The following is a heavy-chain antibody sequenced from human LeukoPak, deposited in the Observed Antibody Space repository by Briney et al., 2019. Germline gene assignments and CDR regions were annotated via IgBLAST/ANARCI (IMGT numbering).Heavy chain of an antibody. D-gene: IGHD1-14*01. CDR1: GGSFSMYY. Sequence: SETLSLTCAVSGGSFSMYYWTWIRQSPEKGLEWIGEITHSGNTNYNPSLKSRVTISIDTARNQFSLRVNSMTAADTAVYYCARHRRAVTGTKIDYWGQGTQVIVSS. CDR2: ITHSGNT. J-gene: IGHJ4*02. CDR3: ARHRRAVTGTKIDY. V-gene: IGHV4-34*01.